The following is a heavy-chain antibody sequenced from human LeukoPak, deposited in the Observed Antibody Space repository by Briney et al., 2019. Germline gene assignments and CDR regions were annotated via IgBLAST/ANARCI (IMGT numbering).Heavy chain of an antibody. V-gene: IGHV3-23*01. D-gene: IGHD1-26*01. Sequence: GSPRLSSVASGFTFCIYAMSWGPQALGKGLECVSAISGSGGRTYYADPVKGRSTTSKDNSKNTLYLQINGLRAEETAVYYCAKEGGGSYYGFDPWGQGTLVTVSS. CDR1: GFTFCIYA. CDR2: ISGSGGRT. J-gene: IGHJ5*02. CDR3: AKEGGGSYYGFDP.